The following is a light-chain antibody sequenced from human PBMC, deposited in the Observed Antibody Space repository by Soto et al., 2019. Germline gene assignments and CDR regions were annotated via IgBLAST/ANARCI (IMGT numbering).Light chain of an antibody. V-gene: IGKV3-20*01. J-gene: IGKJ2*01. CDR1: QSVSSSY. Sequence: EIVLTQSPGTLSLSPGERATLSCRASQSVSSSYLAWYQQKPGQAPRLLIYGASSRATGIPDRFSGSGSETDFTLTISRLEPEDFAVYYCQQYRSSPRTFCQGT. CDR2: GAS. CDR3: QQYRSSPRT.